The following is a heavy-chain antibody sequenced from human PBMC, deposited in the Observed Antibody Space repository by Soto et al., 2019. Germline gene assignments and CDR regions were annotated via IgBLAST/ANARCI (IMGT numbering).Heavy chain of an antibody. V-gene: IGHV1-8*01. CDR1: GYTFTSYD. D-gene: IGHD6-13*01. Sequence: GASVKVSCKASGYTFTSYDINWVRQATGQGLEWMGWMNPNSGNTGYAQKFQGRVTMTRNTSISTAYMELSSLGSEDTAVYYCARVLGYNSSWWRHTAFDIWGQGTMVTVSS. CDR2: MNPNSGNT. CDR3: ARVLGYNSSWWRHTAFDI. J-gene: IGHJ3*02.